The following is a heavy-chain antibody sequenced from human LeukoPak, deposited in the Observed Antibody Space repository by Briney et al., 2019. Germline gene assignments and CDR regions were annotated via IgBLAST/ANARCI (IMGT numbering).Heavy chain of an antibody. V-gene: IGHV3-23*01. J-gene: IGHJ4*02. D-gene: IGHD5-24*01. CDR3: AKDRDPPRDGYNLGGLDY. CDR1: GFTFSSYA. Sequence: GGSLRLSCAASGFTFSSYAMSWVRQAPGKGLEWVSGISDSGGSTYYADSVKGRFTVSRDNSKNALYLQMNSLRAEDTAVYSCAKDRDPPRDGYNLGGLDYWGQGTLVTVSS. CDR2: ISDSGGST.